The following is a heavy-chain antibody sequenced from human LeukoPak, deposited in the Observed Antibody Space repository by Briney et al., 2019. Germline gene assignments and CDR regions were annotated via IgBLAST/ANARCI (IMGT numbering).Heavy chain of an antibody. J-gene: IGHJ4*02. CDR1: GFTFSDHY. Sequence: PGGSLRLSCAASGFTFSDHYMDWVRQAPGKGLEWVANIKQDGSEKYYVDSVKGRFTISRDNAKNSLYLQMNSLRAEDTAVYYCARSRDYWGQGTLVTVSS. V-gene: IGHV3-7*01. CDR2: IKQDGSEK. CDR3: ARSRDY.